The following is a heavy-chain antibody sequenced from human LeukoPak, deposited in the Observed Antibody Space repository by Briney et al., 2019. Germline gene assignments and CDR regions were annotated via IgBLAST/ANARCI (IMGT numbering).Heavy chain of an antibody. Sequence: ASVTVSCTPSGYTFSGYYIHWVRQAPGQGLEWMGWINPNSGDTHYAQKFQGRVTLTRDTSIGTAYMELSSLRSDVTAVYYCARGGFDYWGQGTLVTVSS. J-gene: IGHJ4*02. CDR1: GYTFSGYY. CDR3: ARGGFDY. V-gene: IGHV1-2*02. CDR2: INPNSGDT.